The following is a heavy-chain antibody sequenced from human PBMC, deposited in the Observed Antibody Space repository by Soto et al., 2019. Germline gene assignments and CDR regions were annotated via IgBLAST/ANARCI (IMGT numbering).Heavy chain of an antibody. Sequence: EVQLLESGGGLVQPGGSLRLSRAASGFTFSSYAMSWVRQAPGKGLEWVSAISGSGGSTYYADSVKGRFTISRDNSKNTLYLQMNSLRAEDTAVYYCAKGQRRLRYSYGYGQPIDYWGQGTLVTVSS. J-gene: IGHJ4*02. CDR3: AKGQRRLRYSYGYGQPIDY. V-gene: IGHV3-23*01. D-gene: IGHD5-18*01. CDR1: GFTFSSYA. CDR2: ISGSGGST.